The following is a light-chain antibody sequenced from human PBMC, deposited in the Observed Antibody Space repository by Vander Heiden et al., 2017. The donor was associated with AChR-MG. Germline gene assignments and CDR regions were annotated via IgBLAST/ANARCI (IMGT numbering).Light chain of an antibody. V-gene: IGLV2-11*01. CDR3: CSYAGSYTLV. CDR2: DVR. Sequence: QSALTQPRSVSGSPGQSVPIPCTGTSSDVGGYNYFSCYQRHPGKAPKLMIYDVRKRPSGVPDRFSGSKSGNTASLTISGLQAEDEADYYCCSYAGSYTLVFGGGTKLTVL. CDR1: SSDVGGYNY. J-gene: IGLJ2*01.